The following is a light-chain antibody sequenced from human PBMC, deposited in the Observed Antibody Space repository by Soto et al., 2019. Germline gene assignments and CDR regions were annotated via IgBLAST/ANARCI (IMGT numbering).Light chain of an antibody. V-gene: IGKV3-15*01. J-gene: IGKJ5*01. CDR3: QQFNEWSLT. Sequence: EIVMTQSRATLSGSPGERAALSCRASQSISSNLAWYKQKPGQAPRLLIYLASTRATGVPTRFTGSGSGTEFTLTISSLQPEDFAVYYCQQFNEWSLTFGQGTRLEIK. CDR1: QSISSN. CDR2: LAS.